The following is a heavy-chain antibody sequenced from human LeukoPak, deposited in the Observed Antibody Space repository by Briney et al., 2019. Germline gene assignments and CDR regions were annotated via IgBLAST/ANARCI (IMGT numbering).Heavy chain of an antibody. D-gene: IGHD5-12*01. CDR1: GYTFTGYY. CDR3: ARDTYDYYYYYYMDV. J-gene: IGHJ6*03. Sequence: GASVKVSCKASGYTFTGYYMHWVRQAPGQGLEWMGWNNPNSGGTNYAQKFQGRVTMTRDTSISTAYMELSRLRSDDTAVYYCARDTYDYYYYYYMDVWGKGTTVTVSS. CDR2: NNPNSGGT. V-gene: IGHV1-2*02.